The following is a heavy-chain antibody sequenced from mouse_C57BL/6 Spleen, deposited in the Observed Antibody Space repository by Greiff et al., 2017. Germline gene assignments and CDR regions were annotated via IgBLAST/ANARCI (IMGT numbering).Heavy chain of an antibody. J-gene: IGHJ2*01. D-gene: IGHD1-1*01. CDR1: LSLSTSGMGL. CDR2: WTNDNY. CDR3: WRELEITTVVASDY. V-gene: IGHV8-2*01. Sequence: QQSQPLRLACPFSGLSLSTSGMGLSWLRKPSGKALEWLASLWTNDNYYNPSLKRRLTLSTETSHYQVFLKLTRVDSADSATYFCAWRELEITTVVASDYWGQGTTLTVSS.